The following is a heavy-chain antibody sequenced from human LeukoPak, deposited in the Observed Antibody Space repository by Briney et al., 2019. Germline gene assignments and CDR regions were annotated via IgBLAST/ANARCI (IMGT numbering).Heavy chain of an antibody. V-gene: IGHV1-24*01. D-gene: IGHD6-19*01. CDR2: FDPEDGET. Sequence: ASVKVSCKVSGYTLTELSMHWVRQAPGKGLEWMGGFDPEDGETIYAQKFQGRVTMTEDTSTDTAYMELSSLRSEDTAVYYCATGGHIAVAGLKDYYFDCWGQGTLVTVSS. CDR1: GYTLTELS. CDR3: ATGGHIAVAGLKDYYFDC. J-gene: IGHJ4*02.